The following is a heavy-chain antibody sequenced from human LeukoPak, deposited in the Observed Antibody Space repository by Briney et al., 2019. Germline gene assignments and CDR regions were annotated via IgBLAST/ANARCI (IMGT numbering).Heavy chain of an antibody. CDR2: ISYDGSEK. CDR3: AKDIALLPDY. Sequence: PGRSLRLSCAASGFTFSAYDFHWVRQAPGQGLEWVAVISYDGSEKYYADSVKRRFTVSRDNSRNTLSLQMNRLGTEDTAVYYCAKDIALLPDYWGQGTLVTVSS. J-gene: IGHJ4*02. CDR1: GFTFSAYD. V-gene: IGHV3-30*18.